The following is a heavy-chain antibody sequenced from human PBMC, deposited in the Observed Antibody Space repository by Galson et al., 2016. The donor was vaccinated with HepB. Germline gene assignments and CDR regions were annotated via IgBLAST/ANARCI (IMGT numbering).Heavy chain of an antibody. J-gene: IGHJ4*02. Sequence: SLRLSCAMSGFDYTASNYGMHWVRQAPGKGLEWLAVISYDGTLKYYADSVKGRSTVSRDTSKDTLLFEMSSLGVEDTAVYYCARWEGGKSAWDYWGQGTLVTVSS. V-gene: IGHV3-33*01. CDR1: GFDYTASNYG. CDR3: ARWEGGKSAWDY. CDR2: ISYDGTLK. D-gene: IGHD4-23*01.